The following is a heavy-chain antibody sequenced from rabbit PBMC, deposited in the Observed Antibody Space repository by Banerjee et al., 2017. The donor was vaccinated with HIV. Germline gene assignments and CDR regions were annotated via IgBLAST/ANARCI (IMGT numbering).Heavy chain of an antibody. CDR2: ISTGDGST. Sequence: QLKETGGGLVQPGGSLTLSCTASGFTISSSYWMSWVRQAPGKGLEWIGYISTGDGSTYYASWVNGRFTISSDNAQNTLYLQMISLTAADTATYFCARDLAGVIGWNFDLWGPGTLVTVS. CDR3: ARDLAGVIGWNFDL. J-gene: IGHJ4*01. CDR1: GFTISSSY. V-gene: IGHV1S7*01. D-gene: IGHD4-1*01.